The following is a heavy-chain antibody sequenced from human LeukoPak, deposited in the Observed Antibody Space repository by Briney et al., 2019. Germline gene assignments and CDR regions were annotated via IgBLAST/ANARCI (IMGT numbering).Heavy chain of an antibody. D-gene: IGHD6-19*01. Sequence: SETLSLTCAVSGGSISSSNWWSWVRQPPGKGLEWIGEIYHSGSTNYNPSLKSRVTISVDKSKNQFSLKLSSVTAADTAVYYCAGVWSSGWSEGAFDIWGQGTMVTVFS. CDR3: AGVWSSGWSEGAFDI. V-gene: IGHV4-4*02. CDR2: IYHSGST. CDR1: GGSISSSNW. J-gene: IGHJ3*02.